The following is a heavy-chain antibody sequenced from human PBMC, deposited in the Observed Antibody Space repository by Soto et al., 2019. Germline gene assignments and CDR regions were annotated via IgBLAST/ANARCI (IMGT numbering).Heavy chain of an antibody. D-gene: IGHD2-21*02. CDR1: GGSFSGYF. CDR2: VNHSGST. J-gene: IGHJ6*02. V-gene: IGHV4-34*01. CDR3: ARGKEVTAVFSYYDKMDV. Sequence: QVHLQQWGAGLLKPSETLSLTCAVYGGSFSGYFWSWIRQPPGKGLEWIGEVNHSGSTNYSPSLKRRVSISVDTYKKQFSLKLSSVTAADTAVYYCARGKEVTAVFSYYDKMDVWGQGTTVTVSS.